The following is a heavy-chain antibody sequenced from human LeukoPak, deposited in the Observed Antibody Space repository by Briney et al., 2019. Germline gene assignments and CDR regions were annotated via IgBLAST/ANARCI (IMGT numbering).Heavy chain of an antibody. CDR3: AVGGYCSSTNCYPNWFDP. Sequence: PSETLSLTCTVSGGSISSYYWSWIRQPPGKGLEWIGYISYSGSTNYNPSLKSRVTMSLDTSKNQFSLKVSSVTAADTAVYYCAVGGYCSSTNCYPNWFDPWGRGALVTVSS. J-gene: IGHJ5*02. D-gene: IGHD2-2*01. CDR2: ISYSGST. V-gene: IGHV4-59*01. CDR1: GGSISSYY.